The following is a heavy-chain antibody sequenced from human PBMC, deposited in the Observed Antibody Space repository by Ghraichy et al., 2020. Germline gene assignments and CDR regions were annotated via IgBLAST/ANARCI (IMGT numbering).Heavy chain of an antibody. CDR1: GGSISSYY. D-gene: IGHD3-22*01. J-gene: IGHJ5*02. V-gene: IGHV4-59*01. CDR2: IYYSGST. Sequence: SETLSLTCTVSGGSISSYYWSWIRQPPGKGLEWIGYIYYSGSTNYNPSLKSRVTISVDTSKNQFSLKLSSVTAADTAVYYCAIEDYYDSSGYSPWGQGTLVTVSS. CDR3: AIEDYYDSSGYSP.